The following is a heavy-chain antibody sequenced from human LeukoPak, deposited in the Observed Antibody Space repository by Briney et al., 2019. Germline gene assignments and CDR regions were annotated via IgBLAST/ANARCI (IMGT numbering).Heavy chain of an antibody. D-gene: IGHD2-2*01. CDR2: IWYDGNHK. CDR3: AKAPKRYCTSASCQGYFDY. CDR1: GFTFSSYG. J-gene: IGHJ4*02. V-gene: IGHV3-33*06. Sequence: GGSLRLSCAASGFTFSSYGMHWVRQAPGKGLEWVAIIWYDGNHKYYVDSVKGRFTISRDNSKKTLYLQMDSLRAEDTAVYYCAKAPKRYCTSASCQGYFDYWGQGTLVTVSS.